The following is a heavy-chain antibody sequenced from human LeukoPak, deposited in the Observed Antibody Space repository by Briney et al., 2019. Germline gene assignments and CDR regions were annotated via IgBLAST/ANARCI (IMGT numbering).Heavy chain of an antibody. CDR2: IYYSGNT. Sequence: SETLSLTCTVSGDSMSSYYWAWIWQPPGDGLEWIGFIYYSGNTNYNPPLKSRVTISIDTSKNQFSLNLTSVTAADTAVYYCVRLPGRTTTSRPFDYWGRGALVTVSS. CDR1: GDSMSSYY. V-gene: IGHV4-59*08. D-gene: IGHD1/OR15-1a*01. J-gene: IGHJ4*02. CDR3: VRLPGRTTTSRPFDY.